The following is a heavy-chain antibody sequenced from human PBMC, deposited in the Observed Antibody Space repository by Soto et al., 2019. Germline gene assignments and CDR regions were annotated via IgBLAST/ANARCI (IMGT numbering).Heavy chain of an antibody. V-gene: IGHV1-69*01. D-gene: IGHD3-22*01. Sequence: QVQLVQSGAEVQKPGSSVKVSCKASGGTFSSYAISWVRQAPGQGLEWMGGIIPIFGTANYAQKFQGRVTITADESTSTAYMELSSLRSEDTAVYYCASCKYYYDSSGYFFECGMDVWGQGTTVTVSS. J-gene: IGHJ6*02. CDR2: IIPIFGTA. CDR3: ASCKYYYDSSGYFFECGMDV. CDR1: GGTFSSYA.